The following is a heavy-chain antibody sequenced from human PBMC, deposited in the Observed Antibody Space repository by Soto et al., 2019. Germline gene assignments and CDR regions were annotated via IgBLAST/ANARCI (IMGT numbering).Heavy chain of an antibody. Sequence: QVQLVQSGAEEKKPGASVKVSCKASGYTFTSYAMHWVRQAPGQRLEWMGWINAGNGNTKYSQKFQGRVTITRDTSASTAYMELSSLRSEDTAVYYCARAHSSSWYTDDNWFDPWGQGTLVTVSS. CDR1: GYTFTSYA. J-gene: IGHJ5*02. CDR3: ARAHSSSWYTDDNWFDP. V-gene: IGHV1-3*05. CDR2: INAGNGNT. D-gene: IGHD6-13*01.